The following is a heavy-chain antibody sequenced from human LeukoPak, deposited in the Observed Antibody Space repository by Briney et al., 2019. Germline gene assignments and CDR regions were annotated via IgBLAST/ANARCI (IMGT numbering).Heavy chain of an antibody. Sequence: GGSLRLSCAASGFTFSSYWMHWVRQAPGKGLVWVSRINSDGSSTSYADSVKGRFTISRDNAKNFLYLQMNSLRAEDTAVYYCARTYYDILTGYNPYFDYWGQGILVTVSS. CDR1: GFTFSSYW. D-gene: IGHD3-9*01. CDR3: ARTYYDILTGYNPYFDY. J-gene: IGHJ4*02. V-gene: IGHV3-74*01. CDR2: INSDGSST.